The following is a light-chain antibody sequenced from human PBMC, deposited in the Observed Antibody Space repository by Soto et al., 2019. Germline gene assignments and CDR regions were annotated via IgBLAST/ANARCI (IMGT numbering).Light chain of an antibody. V-gene: IGLV2-8*01. J-gene: IGLJ2*01. CDR3: SSCAGSNLVI. CDR2: EVS. CDR1: SSDVGGSDY. Sequence: QPVLTQPPSASGSPGQSVTISCTGTSSDVGGSDYVSWYQQHPGRAPKVLIYEVSKRPSGVPDRFSGSKSDNTASLTVSGLQAEDEADYYCSSCAGSNLVIFGGGTKLTVL.